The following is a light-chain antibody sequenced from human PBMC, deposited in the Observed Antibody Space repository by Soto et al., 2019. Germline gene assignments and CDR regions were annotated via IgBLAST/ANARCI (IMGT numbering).Light chain of an antibody. J-gene: IGKJ1*01. Sequence: DIQMTQSPSSLSASVGDRVTITCRASQSMSRYLNWYQQKPGEAPKLLIYAASSLKSGVPSRFSGSGSGTDFTLTITNLQPEDFATYYCQQSSSSPWTFGQGTKVDIK. V-gene: IGKV1-39*01. CDR3: QQSSSSPWT. CDR1: QSMSRY. CDR2: AAS.